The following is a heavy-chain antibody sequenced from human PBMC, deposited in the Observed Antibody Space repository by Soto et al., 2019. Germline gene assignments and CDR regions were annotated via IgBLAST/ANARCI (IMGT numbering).Heavy chain of an antibody. CDR1: GFSLNTTAVG. V-gene: IGHV2-5*02. CDR2: IYWDNDK. CDR3: PQREGDDYIWRSYTDDFDI. D-gene: IGHD3-16*01. Sequence: QITLKESGPTLVKPTQTLTLTCTFSGFSLNTTAVGVGWTRQPPGMALEWLALIYWDNDKRYNPSLKTRLTITTDTSNNPVVLKTTNMDPVDTATSFCPQREGDDYIWRSYTDDFDIWGQVTIVTVSS. J-gene: IGHJ3*02.